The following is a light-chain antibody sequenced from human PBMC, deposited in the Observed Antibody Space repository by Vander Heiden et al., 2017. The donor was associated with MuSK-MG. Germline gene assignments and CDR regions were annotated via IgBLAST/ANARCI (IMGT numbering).Light chain of an antibody. CDR3: QQNDSTPYFT. CDR2: AAS. Sequence: DIQMTQSPSSLSASVGDRVTITCRASQSISSYLNWYQQKPGKAPKLLIYAASSLQSGVPSRFSGSGSGTDFTLTISSRQPEDFASYYCQQNDSTPYFTFGHGTKVDIK. J-gene: IGKJ3*01. CDR1: QSISSY. V-gene: IGKV1-39*01.